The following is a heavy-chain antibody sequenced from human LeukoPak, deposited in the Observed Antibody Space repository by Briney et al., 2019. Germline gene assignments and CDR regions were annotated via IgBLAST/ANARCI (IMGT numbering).Heavy chain of an antibody. Sequence: PSETLSLTCSVSGDSIDTSSNYWAWIRQTPGKGLEWIGNIYSSGITYYNPSLKSRVTMSVDTSKNQFSVKVTSLTAADTAVYYCARDGQGVGGRFGSGSYFFPSRWGQGTLVTVSS. V-gene: IGHV4-39*07. D-gene: IGHD3-10*01. CDR3: ARDGQGVGGRFGSGSYFFPSR. J-gene: IGHJ4*02. CDR2: IYSSGIT. CDR1: GDSIDTSSNY.